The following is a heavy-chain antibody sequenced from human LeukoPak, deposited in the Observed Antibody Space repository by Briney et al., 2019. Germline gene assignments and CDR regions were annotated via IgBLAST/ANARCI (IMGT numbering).Heavy chain of an antibody. D-gene: IGHD6-13*01. CDR1: GGSISSYY. CDR2: IYYSGST. Sequence: SETLSLTCTVSGGSISSYYWSWVRQPPGKGLEWIGYIYYSGSTNYNPSLKSRVTISVDTSKNQFSLKLSSVTAADTAVYYCARYSSSPGKNWFDPWGQGTLVTVSS. CDR3: ARYSSSPGKNWFDP. J-gene: IGHJ5*02. V-gene: IGHV4-59*01.